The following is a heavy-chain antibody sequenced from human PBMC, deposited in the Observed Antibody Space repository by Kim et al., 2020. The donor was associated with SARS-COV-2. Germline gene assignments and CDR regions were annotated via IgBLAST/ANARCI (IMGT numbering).Heavy chain of an antibody. D-gene: IGHD3-10*01. Sequence: GGSLRLSCAASGFTFSDYYMSWIRQAPGKGLEWVSYISSSGSTIYYADSVKGRFTISRDNAKNSLYLQMNSLRAEDTAVYYCARSRWFGELLSPYYFDYWGQGTLVTVYS. CDR2: ISSSGSTI. J-gene: IGHJ4*02. V-gene: IGHV3-11*04. CDR3: ARSRWFGELLSPYYFDY. CDR1: GFTFSDYY.